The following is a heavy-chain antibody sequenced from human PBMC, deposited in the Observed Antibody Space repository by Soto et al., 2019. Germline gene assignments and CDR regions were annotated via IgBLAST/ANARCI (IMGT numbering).Heavy chain of an antibody. CDR3: ARDLEMAVAANTPIDY. D-gene: IGHD6-19*01. V-gene: IGHV3-7*05. CDR2: IKQDGSEK. Sequence: EVQLVESGGGLVQPGGSLRLSCAASGFTFSSYWMSWVRQAPGKGLEWVANIKQDGSEKYYVDSVKGRFTISRDNAKNSLYLQMNSLRAEDTAVYYCARDLEMAVAANTPIDYWGQGTLVTVSS. J-gene: IGHJ4*02. CDR1: GFTFSSYW.